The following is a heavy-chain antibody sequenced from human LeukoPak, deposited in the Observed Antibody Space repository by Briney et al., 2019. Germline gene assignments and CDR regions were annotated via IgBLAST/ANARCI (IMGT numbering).Heavy chain of an antibody. CDR2: ISYDGSNK. V-gene: IGHV3-30-3*01. CDR1: GFTFSSYA. J-gene: IGHJ4*02. Sequence: PGGSLRLSCAASGFTFSSYAMHWVRQAPGKGLEWVAVISYDGSNKYYADSVKGRFTISRDNSKNTLYLRMNSLRAEDTAVYYCAGYYGSGSYYNGPIDYWGQGTLVTVSS. CDR3: AGYYGSGSYYNGPIDY. D-gene: IGHD3-10*01.